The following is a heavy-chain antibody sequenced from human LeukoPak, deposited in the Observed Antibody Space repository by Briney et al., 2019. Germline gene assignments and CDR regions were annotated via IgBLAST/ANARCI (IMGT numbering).Heavy chain of an antibody. CDR3: AKLEVGRFDP. CDR2: IYYRGST. V-gene: IGHV4-59*11. J-gene: IGHJ5*02. CDR1: GASISSHY. Sequence: SETLSLTCNVSGASISSHYWCWIRQPPGTGLEWIGDIYYRGSTTYNPSLKSRVSISLDTSRNQFSLNLSSVTAADTAVYYCAKLEVGRFDPWGQGTLVTVSS. D-gene: IGHD7-27*01.